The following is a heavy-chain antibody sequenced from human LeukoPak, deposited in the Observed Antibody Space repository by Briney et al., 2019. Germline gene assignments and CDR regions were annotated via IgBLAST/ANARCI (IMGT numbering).Heavy chain of an antibody. CDR1: GFGFSYYD. J-gene: IGHJ4*02. V-gene: IGHV3-23*01. Sequence: GGSLRLSCVASGFGFSYYDMNWVRQTPGKGLEWVSTISGTDDSTYYADSAKGRFTISRDNSKNTLYLQMDSLRAEDTAVYHCARDRAVGYYDSGGHVISDYWGQGTLVTVSS. CDR2: ISGTDDST. D-gene: IGHD3-22*01. CDR3: ARDRAVGYYDSGGHVISDY.